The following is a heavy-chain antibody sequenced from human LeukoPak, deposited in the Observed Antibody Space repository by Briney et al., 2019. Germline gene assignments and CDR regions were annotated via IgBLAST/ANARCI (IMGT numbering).Heavy chain of an antibody. D-gene: IGHD4-23*01. Sequence: SETLSLTCIVSGDSITSPTYQWGWIRQPPGKGLEWIGNIYYRGITFDNPSLKSRLTMSVDTSKNQFSLKLTSVTAADTAVYYCARRGSLHSPANPWGQGTLVTVSS. CDR1: GDSITSPTYQ. CDR3: ARRGSLHSPANP. J-gene: IGHJ5*02. CDR2: IYYRGIT. V-gene: IGHV4-39*07.